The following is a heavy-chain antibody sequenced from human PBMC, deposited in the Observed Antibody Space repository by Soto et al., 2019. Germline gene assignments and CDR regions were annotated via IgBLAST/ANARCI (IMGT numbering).Heavy chain of an antibody. CDR2: ISYDGSNK. V-gene: IGHV3-30-3*01. J-gene: IGHJ2*01. CDR1: GFTFSSYA. CDR3: ARPLWRDDYNWGYFDL. D-gene: IGHD4-4*01. Sequence: QVQLVESGGGVVQPGRSLRLSCAASGFTFSSYAMHWVRQAPGKGLEWVAGISYDGSNKYYADSVKGRFIISRDNSKNTLSLQMHSLRTEDTAVYYCARPLWRDDYNWGYFDLWGRGTLVTVSS.